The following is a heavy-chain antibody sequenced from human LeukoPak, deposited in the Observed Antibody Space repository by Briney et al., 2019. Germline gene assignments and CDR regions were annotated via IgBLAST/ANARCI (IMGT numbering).Heavy chain of an antibody. D-gene: IGHD3-22*01. Sequence: SETLSLTCTVSGGSISGYYWSWIRQPPGTGLEWIGSIYYSGSTKYDPSLKSRVTMSVDTSRNQFSLKLSSVTAADTAVYYCARGGLENGYHSNDGFDIWGQGTMVTVSS. V-gene: IGHV4-59*01. J-gene: IGHJ3*02. CDR1: GGSISGYY. CDR3: ARGGLENGYHSNDGFDI. CDR2: IYYSGST.